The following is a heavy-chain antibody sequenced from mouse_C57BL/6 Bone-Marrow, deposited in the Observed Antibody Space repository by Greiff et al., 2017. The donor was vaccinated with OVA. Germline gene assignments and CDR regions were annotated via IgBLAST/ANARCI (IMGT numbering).Heavy chain of an antibody. V-gene: IGHV5-9-1*02. J-gene: IGHJ2*01. CDR3: TRGDYYSSRDYSDY. Sequence: EVKLVESGEGLVKPGGSLKLSCAASGFTFSSYAMSWVRQTPEKRLEWVAYISSGGDYIYYADTVKGRFTISRDNASHTLYLKMSSLKSEDTAMYYCTRGDYYSSRDYSDYWGQGTTLTVSS. D-gene: IGHD1-1*01. CDR2: ISSGGDYI. CDR1: GFTFSSYA.